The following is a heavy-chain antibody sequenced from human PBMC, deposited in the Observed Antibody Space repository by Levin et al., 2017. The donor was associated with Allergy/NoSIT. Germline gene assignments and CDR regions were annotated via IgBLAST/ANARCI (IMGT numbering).Heavy chain of an antibody. V-gene: IGHV3-23*01. D-gene: IGHD5-24*01. CDR2: ISGSGGGT. Sequence: PGGSLRLSCAASGSTFSSYAMSWVRQAPGKGLEWVSVISGSGGGTHYADSVKGRFTISRDNSKNTLYLQMNSLRAEDTAVYYCAEVGRDGSFLAPFDYWGQGTLVTVSS. CDR3: AEVGRDGSFLAPFDY. CDR1: GSTFSSYA. J-gene: IGHJ4*02.